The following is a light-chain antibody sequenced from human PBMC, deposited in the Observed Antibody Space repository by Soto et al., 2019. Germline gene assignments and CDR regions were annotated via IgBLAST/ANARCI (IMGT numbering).Light chain of an antibody. CDR1: SGHSSYA. Sequence: QSVLTQSPSASASLGASVKLTCTLSSGHSSYAIAWHQQQPEKGPRYLMKLNSDGSHSKGDGIPDRFSGSSSGAERYLTIARLPSEDEADYYCQTWGTGIHWVFGGGTKLTVL. CDR3: QTWGTGIHWV. V-gene: IGLV4-69*01. CDR2: LNSDGSH. J-gene: IGLJ3*02.